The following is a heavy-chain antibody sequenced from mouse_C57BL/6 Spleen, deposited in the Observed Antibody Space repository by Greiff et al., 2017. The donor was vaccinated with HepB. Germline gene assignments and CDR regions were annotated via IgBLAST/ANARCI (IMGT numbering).Heavy chain of an antibody. CDR2: IHPKSGST. D-gene: IGHD4-1*01. CDR1: GYTFTSYW. CDR3: ARELTGTGFAY. J-gene: IGHJ3*01. Sequence: QVQLKQPGAELVKPGASVKLSCKASGYTFTSYWMHWVKQRPGQGLEWIGMIHPKSGSTNYNEKFKSKATLTVDKSSSTAYMQLSSLTSEDSAVYYCARELTGTGFAYWGQGTLVTVSA. V-gene: IGHV1-64*01.